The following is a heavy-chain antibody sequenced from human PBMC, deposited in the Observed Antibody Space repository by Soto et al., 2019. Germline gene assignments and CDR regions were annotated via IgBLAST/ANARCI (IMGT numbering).Heavy chain of an antibody. CDR3: ARQSRGGITDY. V-gene: IGHV3-23*01. Sequence: VQLLESGGDLVQPGGSLRLSCTVSGFIFSSYVMSWVRQAPGKGLEWVSDISGSGDNAYYADSVKGRFTNSRDNSKNTLYLQMNSLRAGDTAVYYCARQSRGGITDYWGQGTLVTVSS. CDR1: GFIFSSYV. CDR2: ISGSGDNA. D-gene: IGHD3-16*01. J-gene: IGHJ4*02.